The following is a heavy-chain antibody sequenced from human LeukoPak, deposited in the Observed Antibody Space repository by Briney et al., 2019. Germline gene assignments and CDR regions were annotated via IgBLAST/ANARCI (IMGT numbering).Heavy chain of an antibody. CDR2: ISAYNGNT. J-gene: IGHJ5*02. Sequence: ASVKVSCKASGYTFTSYGISWVRQAPGQGLEWMGWISAYNGNTNYAQKLQARVTMTTDTSTSTAYMELRSLRSDDTALYFCGRDRTWGQVVRSVGRFGPLGQGTLVTVSS. V-gene: IGHV1-18*01. CDR3: GRDRTWGQVVRSVGRFGP. CDR1: GYTFTSYG. D-gene: IGHD2-21*01.